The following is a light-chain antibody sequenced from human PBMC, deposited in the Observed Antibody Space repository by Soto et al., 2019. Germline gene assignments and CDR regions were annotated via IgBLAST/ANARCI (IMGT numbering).Light chain of an antibody. CDR2: GAS. J-gene: IGKJ1*01. Sequence: EVVMTQSPATLSVSPGERATLSCRASESVSINLAWYQQRPGQAPRLVIYGASTRATGIPARFSGGGSGTEFTLTISSLQSEDFAVYYCQQYHSYPWTFGQGTKVDIK. V-gene: IGKV3-15*01. CDR1: ESVSIN. CDR3: QQYHSYPWT.